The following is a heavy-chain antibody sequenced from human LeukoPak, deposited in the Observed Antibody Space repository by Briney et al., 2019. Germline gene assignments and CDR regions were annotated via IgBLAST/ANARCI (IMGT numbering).Heavy chain of an antibody. D-gene: IGHD3-10*01. J-gene: IGHJ3*02. V-gene: IGHV4-59*01. CDR1: DGSIGTYY. CDR2: IYYSGST. Sequence: SETLSLTCTVSDGSIGTYYWSWIRQPPGKGLEWIGYIYYSGSTNYNPSLKSRVTISVDTSKNQFSLKLSSVTAADTAVYYCAISTTFYGSGSADVAFDIWGQGTMVTVSS. CDR3: AISTTFYGSGSADVAFDI.